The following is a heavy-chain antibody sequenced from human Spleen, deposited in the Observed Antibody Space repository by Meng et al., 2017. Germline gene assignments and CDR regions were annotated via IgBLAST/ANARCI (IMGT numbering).Heavy chain of an antibody. CDR2: IIPIFGTA. CDR3: ARDEDISAAGKLFGDY. D-gene: IGHD6-13*01. CDR1: GGTFSSYA. J-gene: IGHJ4*02. Sequence: VRVVQSGGGVKKPGASVKVSCKASGGTFSSYAISWVRQAPGQGLEWMGGIIPIFGTANYAQKFQGRVTITADESTSTAYMELSSLRSEDTAVYYCARDEDISAAGKLFGDYWGQGTLVTVSS. V-gene: IGHV1-69*01.